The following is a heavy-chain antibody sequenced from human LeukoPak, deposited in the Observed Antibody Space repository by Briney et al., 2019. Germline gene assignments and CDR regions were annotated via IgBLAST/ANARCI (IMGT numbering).Heavy chain of an antibody. CDR2: IKSDGSST. D-gene: IGHD6-19*01. Sequence: GGSLRLSCAASGFTFSSYWMHWVRQAPGKGLVWVSRIKSDGSSTTYADSVKGRFTISRDNAKNTVYLQMNSLRAEDTAVYYCARAGSGWPDYWGQGTLVTVSS. CDR3: ARAGSGWPDY. V-gene: IGHV3-74*01. J-gene: IGHJ4*02. CDR1: GFTFSSYW.